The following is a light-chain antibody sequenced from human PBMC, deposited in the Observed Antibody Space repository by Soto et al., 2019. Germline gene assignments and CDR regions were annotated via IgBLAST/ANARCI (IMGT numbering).Light chain of an antibody. CDR1: SSDGDDYKD. CDR3: SSYNSSRTV. Sequence: QSALTQPASVSGSPGQSITISCTGISSDGDDYKDVSWYQQHPGKAPKLMIYEVTYRPSGVSNRLSGSKSGNTASLTISGLQAEDEADYYCSSYNSSRTVFGTGTKLTVL. V-gene: IGLV2-14*01. J-gene: IGLJ1*01. CDR2: EVT.